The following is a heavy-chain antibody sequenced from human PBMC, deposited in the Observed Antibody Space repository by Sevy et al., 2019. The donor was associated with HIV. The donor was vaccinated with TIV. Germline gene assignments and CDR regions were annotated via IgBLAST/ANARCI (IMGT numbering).Heavy chain of an antibody. J-gene: IGHJ6*02. CDR1: GGSISSSSYY. CDR2: IYYSGST. Sequence: SETLSLTCTVSGGSISSSSYYWGWIRQPPGKGLEWIGSIYYSGSTYYNPSLKSRVTISVDTSKNQFSLKLSSVTAADTAGYYCARLAIFGVVGGYGMDVWGQGTTVTVSS. CDR3: ARLAIFGVVGGYGMDV. V-gene: IGHV4-39*01. D-gene: IGHD3-3*01.